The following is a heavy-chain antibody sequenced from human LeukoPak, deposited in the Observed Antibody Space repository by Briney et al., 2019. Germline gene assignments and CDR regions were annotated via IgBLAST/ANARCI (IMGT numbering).Heavy chain of an antibody. CDR2: IYSGGST. V-gene: IGHV3-66*02. D-gene: IGHD2-2*01. CDR1: GFTVSSNY. Sequence: PGGSLRLSCAASGFTVSSNYMSWVRQAPGKGLEWVSVIYSGGSTYYADSVKGRFTISRDNSKNTLYLQMNSLRAEDTAVYYCATLGDIVVVPAVPRDYWGQGILVTVSS. J-gene: IGHJ4*02. CDR3: ATLGDIVVVPAVPRDY.